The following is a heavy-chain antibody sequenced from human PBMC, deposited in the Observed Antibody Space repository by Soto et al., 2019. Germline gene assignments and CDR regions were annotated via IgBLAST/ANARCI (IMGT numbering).Heavy chain of an antibody. CDR3: ARDRSGSGWFNAFDI. V-gene: IGHV6-1*01. CDR2: TYYRSKWYN. D-gene: IGHD6-19*01. CDR1: GDSVFSSTAA. J-gene: IGHJ3*02. Sequence: SQTLSLTCAISGDSVFSSTAAWNWIRQSPSRGLEWLGRTYYRSKWYNDYAVSVKSRITIDPDTSKHQFSLQLNSVTPEDTAVYYCARDRSGSGWFNAFDIWGHGTMVTVSS.